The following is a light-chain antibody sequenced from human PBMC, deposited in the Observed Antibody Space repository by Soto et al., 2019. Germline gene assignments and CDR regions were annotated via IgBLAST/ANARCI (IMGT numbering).Light chain of an antibody. Sequence: QSALTQPASVSGSPGQSITISCTGTSGDVGGYNYVSWYQQHPGNDPKLMSYDVSNRPSGVSNRFSGSKSGNTASLTISGLQSEDEADYYCSSYTSSSTYVVGTGNKVTVL. CDR1: SGDVGGYNY. J-gene: IGLJ1*01. CDR3: SSYTSSSTYV. V-gene: IGLV2-14*01. CDR2: DVS.